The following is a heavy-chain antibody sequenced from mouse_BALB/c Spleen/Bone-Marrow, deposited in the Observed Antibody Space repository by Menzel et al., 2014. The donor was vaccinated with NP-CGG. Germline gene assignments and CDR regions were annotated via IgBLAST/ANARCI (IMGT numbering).Heavy chain of an antibody. CDR3: ARHAYYDQTEVSFVY. CDR1: GFTFSNYG. V-gene: IGHV5-9-2*01. Sequence: EVKVVESGGGLVKSGGSLKLSCAASGFTFSNYGMSWVRQTPEKRLEWVATISGGGSYTFYSDRVKGRFTISRDNAKNNLYLQLSSLRSEDTALYYCARHAYYDQTEVSFVYWGQGTLVTVSA. D-gene: IGHD2-4*01. J-gene: IGHJ3*01. CDR2: ISGGGSYT.